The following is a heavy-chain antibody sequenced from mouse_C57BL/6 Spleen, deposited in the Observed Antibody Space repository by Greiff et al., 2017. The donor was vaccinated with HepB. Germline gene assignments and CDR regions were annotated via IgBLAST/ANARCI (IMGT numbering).Heavy chain of an antibody. Sequence: VQLQQPGAELVMPGASVKLSCKASGYTFTSYWMHWVKQRPGQGLEWIGEIDPSDSYTNYNQKFKGKSTLTVDKSSSTAYMQLSSLTSEDSAVYYCAGWFPWYFDVWGTGTTVTVSS. CDR1: GYTFTSYW. D-gene: IGHD2-2*01. J-gene: IGHJ1*03. CDR2: IDPSDSYT. V-gene: IGHV1-69*01. CDR3: AGWFPWYFDV.